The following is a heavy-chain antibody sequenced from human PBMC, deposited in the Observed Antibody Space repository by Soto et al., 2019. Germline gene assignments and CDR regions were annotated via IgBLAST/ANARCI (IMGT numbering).Heavy chain of an antibody. Sequence: SVKVSCKASGGTFSSYTISWVRQAPGQGLEWMGRIIPILGIANYAQKFQGRVTITADKSTSTAYMELSSLRSEDTAVYYCARDQVPAALLGWFDPSGQGTLVTVSS. V-gene: IGHV1-69*04. CDR2: IIPILGIA. D-gene: IGHD2-2*01. CDR1: GGTFSSYT. J-gene: IGHJ5*02. CDR3: ARDQVPAALLGWFDP.